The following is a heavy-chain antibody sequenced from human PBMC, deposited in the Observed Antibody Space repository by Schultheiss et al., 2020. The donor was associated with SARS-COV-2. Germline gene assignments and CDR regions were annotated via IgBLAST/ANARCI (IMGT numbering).Heavy chain of an antibody. J-gene: IGHJ4*02. CDR2: IRSKAKSYAT. CDR3: AKDSGYYSGYFDS. D-gene: IGHD3-22*01. V-gene: IGHV3-73*01. Sequence: GGSLRLSCAASGFTFSGSAMHWVRQASGKGLEWVGRIRSKAKSYATAYVESVKGRFTISRDDSKNTAYLQMNSLRAEDTAVYYCAKDSGYYSGYFDSWGQGTLVTVSS. CDR1: GFTFSGSA.